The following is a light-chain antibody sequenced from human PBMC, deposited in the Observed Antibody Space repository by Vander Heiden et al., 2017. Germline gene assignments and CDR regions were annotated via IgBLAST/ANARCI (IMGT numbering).Light chain of an antibody. V-gene: IGLV4-69*01. CDR1: SGHISYD. Sequence: QVLLPHSPSTSASLGASVKLTCTLSSGHISYDIAWHQQQPEKGPRYLMKLKSDGSHNKGDGIPDRFSGSSSGAERYLTISSLQSEDEADYYCQTWGTGYVVFGGGTKLTVL. CDR3: QTWGTGYVV. J-gene: IGLJ2*01. CDR2: LKSDGSH.